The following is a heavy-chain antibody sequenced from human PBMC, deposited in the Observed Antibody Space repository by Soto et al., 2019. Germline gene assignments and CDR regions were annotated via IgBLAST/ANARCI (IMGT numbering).Heavy chain of an antibody. J-gene: IGHJ6*03. V-gene: IGHV3-23*01. CDR3: ANASHYYGSGSYRYYYYYMDV. Sequence: EVQLLESGGGLVQPGGSLRLSCAASGFTFSSYAMSWVRQAPGKGLEWVSAISGSGGSTYYADSVKGRFTISRDNSKNTLYLQMNSLRAEDTAVYYCANASHYYGSGSYRYYYYYMDVWGKGTTVTVSS. CDR2: ISGSGGST. D-gene: IGHD3-10*01. CDR1: GFTFSSYA.